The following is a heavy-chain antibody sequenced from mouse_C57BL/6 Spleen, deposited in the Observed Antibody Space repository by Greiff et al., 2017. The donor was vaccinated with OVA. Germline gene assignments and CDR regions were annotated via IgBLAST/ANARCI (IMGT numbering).Heavy chain of an antibody. J-gene: IGHJ2*01. Sequence: QVQLQQPGAELVKPGASVKMSCKASGYTFTSYWITWVKQRPGQGLEWIGDIYPGSGSTNYNEKFKSKATLTLDTSSSTAYMQLSSLTSEDSAVYYCVADYDEGYYFDYRGQGTTLTVSS. CDR2: IYPGSGST. CDR3: VADYDEGYYFDY. CDR1: GYTFTSYW. D-gene: IGHD2-4*01. V-gene: IGHV1-55*01.